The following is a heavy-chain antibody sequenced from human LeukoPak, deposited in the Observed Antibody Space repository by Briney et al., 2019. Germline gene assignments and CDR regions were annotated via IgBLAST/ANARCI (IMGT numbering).Heavy chain of an antibody. CDR3: ARRVGYCSSTSCYILSDY. J-gene: IGHJ4*02. Sequence: PSETLSLTCTVSGGSISSGSYYWGWIRQPPGKGLEWIGSIYYNGSTYYNPSLKSRVTTSVDTSKNQFSLKLSSVTAADTAVYYCARRVGYCSSTSCYILSDYWGQGTLVTVSS. V-gene: IGHV4-39*01. D-gene: IGHD2-2*02. CDR1: GGSISSGSYY. CDR2: IYYNGST.